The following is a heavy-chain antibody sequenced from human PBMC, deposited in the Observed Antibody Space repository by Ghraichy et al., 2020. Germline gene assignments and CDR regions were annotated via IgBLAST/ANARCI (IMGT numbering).Heavy chain of an antibody. CDR1: GFTVSTYS. CDR3: ARGVGPLDS. J-gene: IGHJ4*02. V-gene: IGHV3-53*01. CDR2: IYDTGET. D-gene: IGHD1-26*01. Sequence: SLRLSCAVSGFTVSTYSMSWVRQAPRKGLQWVSTIYDTGETYYADSVKGRFTISRDKSTNTLYLQMYSLRAEDTGVYYCARGVGPLDSWGQGTLVTVSS.